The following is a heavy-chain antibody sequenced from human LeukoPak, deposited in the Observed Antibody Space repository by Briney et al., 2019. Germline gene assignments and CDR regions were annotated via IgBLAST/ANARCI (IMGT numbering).Heavy chain of an antibody. CDR1: AFTFSSYW. CDR3: ARGYYSGSRIDY. Sequence: PGGSLRLSCAASAFTFSSYWMHWVRQGPGKGLVWVARINSDGTTTNYADSVKGRFTISRDNARNTPYLQMNSLTADDTAVYYCARGYYSGSRIDYWGQGTLVTVSS. D-gene: IGHD6-13*01. J-gene: IGHJ4*02. V-gene: IGHV3-74*01. CDR2: INSDGTTT.